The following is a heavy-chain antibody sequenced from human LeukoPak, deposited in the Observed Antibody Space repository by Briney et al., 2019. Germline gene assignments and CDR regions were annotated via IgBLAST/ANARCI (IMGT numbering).Heavy chain of an antibody. J-gene: IGHJ4*02. Sequence: ASVKVSFKASGYTFTGYYMHWVRQAPGQGLEWMGWINPNSGGTNYAQKLQGRVTMTTDTSTSTAYMELRSLRSDDTAVYYCARGYYYDRKNFDYWGQGTLVTVSS. CDR1: GYTFTGYY. V-gene: IGHV1-2*02. CDR2: INPNSGGT. CDR3: ARGYYYDRKNFDY. D-gene: IGHD3-22*01.